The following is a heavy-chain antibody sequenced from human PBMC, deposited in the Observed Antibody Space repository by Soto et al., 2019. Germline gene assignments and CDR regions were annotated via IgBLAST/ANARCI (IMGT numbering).Heavy chain of an antibody. V-gene: IGHV4-39*01. J-gene: IGHJ4*02. CDR2: IYYSGST. CDR1: GGSFSSSSYY. CDR3: ARQNRGFGEYYFDY. D-gene: IGHD3-10*01. Sequence: SETLSLTCTVSGGSFSSSSYYWGWIRQPPGKGLEWIGSIYYSGSTYYNPSLKSRVTISVDTSKNQFSLKLSSVTAADTAVYYCARQNRGFGEYYFDYWGQGTLVTVS.